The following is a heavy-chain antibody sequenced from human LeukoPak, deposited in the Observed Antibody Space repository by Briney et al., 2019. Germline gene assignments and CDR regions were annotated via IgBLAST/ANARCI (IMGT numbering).Heavy chain of an antibody. CDR3: AKNLHCSSTSCYVRGGDYYYYYGMDV. D-gene: IGHD2-2*01. CDR1: GFTFSSYA. Sequence: GASLRLSCAASGFTFSSYAMSWVRQAPGKGLEWVSAISGSGGSTYYADSVKGRFTISRDNSTNTLYLQMTRLRAEDTAVYYCAKNLHCSSTSCYVRGGDYYYYYGMDVWGQGTTVTVSS. J-gene: IGHJ6*02. CDR2: ISGSGGST. V-gene: IGHV3-23*01.